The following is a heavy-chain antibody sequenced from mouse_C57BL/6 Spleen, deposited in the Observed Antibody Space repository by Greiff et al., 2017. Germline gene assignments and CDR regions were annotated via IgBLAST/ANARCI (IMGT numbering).Heavy chain of an antibody. CDR3: ASAYDGYYFDY. Sequence: VQLKESGGGLVKPGGSLKLSCAASGFTFSDYGMHWVRQAPEKGLEWVAYISSGSSTIYYADTVKGRFTISRDNAKNTLFLQMTSLRSEDTAMYYCASAYDGYYFDYWGQGTTLTVSS. CDR2: ISSGSSTI. J-gene: IGHJ2*01. CDR1: GFTFSDYG. D-gene: IGHD2-3*01. V-gene: IGHV5-17*01.